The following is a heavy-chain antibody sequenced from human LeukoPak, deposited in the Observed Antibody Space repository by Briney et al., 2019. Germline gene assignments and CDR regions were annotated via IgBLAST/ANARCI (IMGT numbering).Heavy chain of an antibody. D-gene: IGHD5-18*01. CDR2: ISSSSSYI. CDR3: ARDRVPKDTAMQSNQNYYGMDV. J-gene: IGHJ6*04. CDR1: GFTFSSYS. V-gene: IGHV3-21*01. Sequence: PGGSLRLSCAASGFTFSSYSMNWVRQAPGKGLEWVSSISSSSSYIYYADSVKGRFTISRDNAKNSLYLQMNSLRAEDTAVYYCARDRVPKDTAMQSNQNYYGMDVWGKGTTVTVSS.